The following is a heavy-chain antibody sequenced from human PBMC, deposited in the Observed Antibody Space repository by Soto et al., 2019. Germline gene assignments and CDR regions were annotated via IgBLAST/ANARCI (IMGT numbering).Heavy chain of an antibody. D-gene: IGHD6-6*01. CDR3: ASGSSSTRPDY. V-gene: IGHV1-69*12. CDR2: IIPIFGTA. J-gene: IGHJ4*02. Sequence: QVQLVQSGAEVKKPGSSVKVSCKASGGTFSSYAISWVRQAPGQGLEGMGGIIPIFGTANYAQKFQGRVTITADEATSTAYMELSSPRSEDTAVYYCASGSSSTRPDYWGQGTLVTVSS. CDR1: GGTFSSYA.